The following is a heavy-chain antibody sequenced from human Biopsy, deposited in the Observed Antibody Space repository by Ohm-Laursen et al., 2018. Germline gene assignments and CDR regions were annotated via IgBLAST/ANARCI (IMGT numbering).Heavy chain of an antibody. D-gene: IGHD1-26*01. J-gene: IGHJ3*01. Sequence: SVKVSCKASGGTFSNSAINWVRQAPGQGLEWMGGFIPMFNTGKDAQNFQGRVTMTADKSTNTVYMELTSLRSGDTAMYYCARSMLGASTGDDAFDVWGQGTFVIVSS. CDR2: FIPMFNTG. V-gene: IGHV1-69*06. CDR1: GGTFSNSA. CDR3: ARSMLGASTGDDAFDV.